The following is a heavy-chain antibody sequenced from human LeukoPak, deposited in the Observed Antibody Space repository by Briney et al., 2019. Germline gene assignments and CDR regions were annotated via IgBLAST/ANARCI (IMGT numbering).Heavy chain of an antibody. V-gene: IGHV3-53*01. CDR1: GFTVSSNY. D-gene: IGHD2-15*01. CDR3: ARGYCSGGSCYYKDY. CDR2: IFGGGGT. Sequence: GGSLRLSCAAFGFTVSSNYMSWVRQAPGKGLEWVSVIFGGGGTYYGDSVRGRFTISRDNSKNTLYLQMNSLRAEDTALYYCARGYCSGGSCYYKDYWGQGTLVTVSS. J-gene: IGHJ4*02.